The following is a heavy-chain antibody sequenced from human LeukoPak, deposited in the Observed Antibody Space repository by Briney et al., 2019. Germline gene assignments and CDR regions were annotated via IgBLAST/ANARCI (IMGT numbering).Heavy chain of an antibody. V-gene: IGHV3-9*01. CDR3: AKDSGKYYDFWSGYHQTGSFDY. CDR2: ISWNSGSI. Sequence: QPGRSLRLSCAASGFTFDDYAMHWVRQAPGKGLEWVSGISWNSGSIGYADSVKGRFTISRDNAKNSLYLQMNSLRAEDTALYYCAKDSGKYYDFWSGYHQTGSFDYWGQGTLVTVSS. CDR1: GFTFDDYA. J-gene: IGHJ4*02. D-gene: IGHD3-3*01.